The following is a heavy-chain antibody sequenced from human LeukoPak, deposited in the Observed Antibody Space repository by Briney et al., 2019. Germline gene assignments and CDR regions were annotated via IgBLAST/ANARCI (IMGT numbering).Heavy chain of an antibody. Sequence: GGSLRLSCAASGFTFSTYWMHWVRQAPGKGLVWVSRINPDGSSTNYADSVKGRFTISRDNAKNTLYLQMNSLRADDTAVYYCTRAGHNWEHDFWGQGTLVTVSS. J-gene: IGHJ4*02. D-gene: IGHD5-24*01. CDR1: GFTFSTYW. V-gene: IGHV3-74*01. CDR3: TRAGHNWEHDF. CDR2: INPDGSST.